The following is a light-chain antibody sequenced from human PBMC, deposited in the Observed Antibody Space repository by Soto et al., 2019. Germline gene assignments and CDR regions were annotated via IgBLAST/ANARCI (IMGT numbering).Light chain of an antibody. V-gene: IGKV2-28*01. CDR1: QSLLHSNGYNY. Sequence: DIVMTQSPLSLPVTPGEPASISCRSSQSLLHSNGYNYLDWYLQKPGQSPQLMIYLGSNRASGVTDRFSGSALGTDFTLKITRVEAEDVGVYYCMQAIQTPWTFGQGTKVEIK. CDR3: MQAIQTPWT. J-gene: IGKJ1*01. CDR2: LGS.